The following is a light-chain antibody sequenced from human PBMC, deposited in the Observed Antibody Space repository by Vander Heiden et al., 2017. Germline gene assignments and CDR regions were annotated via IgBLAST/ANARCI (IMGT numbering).Light chain of an antibody. V-gene: IGKV1-33*01. CDR1: QDISNY. CDR3: QQDDNLPST. J-gene: IGKJ2*01. CDR2: DAS. Sequence: DIERTRVPSSLSASVGDRVTITCQASQDISNYLNGYQQKPGKAPKLLLYDASHLETGVPSKFSESGSGTDFTFSISSLQPEDLPTYYCQQDDNLPSTFGQGTKLEIK.